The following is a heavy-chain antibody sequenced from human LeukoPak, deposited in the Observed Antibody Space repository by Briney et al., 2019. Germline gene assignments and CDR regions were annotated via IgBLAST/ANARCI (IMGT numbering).Heavy chain of an antibody. V-gene: IGHV3-23*01. J-gene: IGHJ4*02. CDR3: AKGAGGPFEF. D-gene: IGHD3-10*01. CDR2: ISAGGDST. CDR1: GFTFSTSV. Sequence: PGGSLRLSCAASGFTFSTSVMTWVRQATGKGLEWVSAISAGGDSTFYADSVKGRFTISRDNSKNTVFLQMTTLRPDDTAMYYCAKGAGGPFEFWGQGTLVTVSS.